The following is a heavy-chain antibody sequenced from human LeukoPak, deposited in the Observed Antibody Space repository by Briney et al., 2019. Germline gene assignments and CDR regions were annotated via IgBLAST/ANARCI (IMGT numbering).Heavy chain of an antibody. Sequence: SETLSLTCTVSGGSISSSTYHWGWIRQPPGKGLEWIGSVYYSGSTYYNPSLKSRVTLSVDTSKNHFSLKLSSVTAADTAVYYCARTSYYYDTSGYPLNWFDPWGQGTLVTVSS. V-gene: IGHV4-39*01. D-gene: IGHD3-22*01. CDR2: VYYSGST. CDR3: ARTSYYYDTSGYPLNWFDP. CDR1: GGSISSSTYH. J-gene: IGHJ5*02.